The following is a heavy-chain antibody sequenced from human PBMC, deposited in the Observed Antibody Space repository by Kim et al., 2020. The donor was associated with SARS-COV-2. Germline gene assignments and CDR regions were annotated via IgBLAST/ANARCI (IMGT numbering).Heavy chain of an antibody. CDR3: AKVQPFDSSAYRPLEF. CDR2: IKEDGSKS. V-gene: IGHV3-7*01. D-gene: IGHD3-22*01. CDR1: GFTFSSHW. J-gene: IGHJ4*02. Sequence: GGSLRLSCEASGFTFSSHWMSWVRQAPGKGLEWVAHIKEDGSKSYYVDSVKGRFTISRDNAKNSLYLQMNTLGAEDTALYYCAKVQPFDSSAYRPLEFWGQGTLVTVSS.